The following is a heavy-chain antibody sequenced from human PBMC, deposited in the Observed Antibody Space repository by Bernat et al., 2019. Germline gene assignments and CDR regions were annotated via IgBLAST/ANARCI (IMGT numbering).Heavy chain of an antibody. J-gene: IGHJ3*02. CDR3: ARVPHPDIFYYDSSGYLPAFDI. Sequence: QVQLVQSGAEVKKPGASVKVSCKASGYTFTSYGISWVRQAPGQGLEWMGWISAYNGNTNYPQKLQGRVTMTTDTCTSTAYMWLRSLRSDDTAVYDCARVPHPDIFYYDSSGYLPAFDIWGQGTMVTVSS. D-gene: IGHD3-22*01. V-gene: IGHV1-18*01. CDR1: GYTFTSYG. CDR2: ISAYNGNT.